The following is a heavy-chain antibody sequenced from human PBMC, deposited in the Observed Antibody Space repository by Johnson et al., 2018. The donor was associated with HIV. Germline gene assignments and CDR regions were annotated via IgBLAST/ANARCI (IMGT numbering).Heavy chain of an antibody. CDR2: IRYDGSNK. CDR1: GFTFSSYG. V-gene: IGHV3-30*02. D-gene: IGHD5-18*01. CDR3: AKDMGVHTAMNPWAFDS. J-gene: IGHJ3*02. Sequence: QVQLVESGGGLVQPGRSLKLSCAASGFTFSSYGMHWVRQAPGKGLEWVAFIRYDGSNKYYADSVKGRFTISRDNSKNTLYLQMNSLRAEYTAVYYCAKDMGVHTAMNPWAFDSWGRGTIGTVSS.